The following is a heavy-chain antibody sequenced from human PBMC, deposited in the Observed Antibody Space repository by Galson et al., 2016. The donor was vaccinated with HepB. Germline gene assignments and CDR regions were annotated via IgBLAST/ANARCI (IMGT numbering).Heavy chain of an antibody. V-gene: IGHV3-33*06. J-gene: IGHJ4*02. CDR3: AKSKGGVWSYYVDY. CDR1: AFTFSNYG. Sequence: SLRLSCAASAFTFSNYGMHWVRQAPGKGLEWVAGIWTDGSNKYYGDSVKGRFTISRDNSKNTLYLHMNRLRAEDTAVYYCAKSKGGVWSYYVDYWGQGTLVTVS. CDR2: IWTDGSNK. D-gene: IGHD2-8*02.